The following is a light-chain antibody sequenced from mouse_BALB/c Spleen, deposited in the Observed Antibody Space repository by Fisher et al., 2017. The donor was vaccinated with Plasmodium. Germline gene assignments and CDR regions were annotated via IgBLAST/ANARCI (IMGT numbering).Light chain of an antibody. Sequence: VMTQSPLTLSVTIGQPASTSCKSSQSLLNSDGQTYLSWLLQRPGQSPKRLIYLVSKLDSGVPDRFTGSGSGTDFTLKISRVEAEDLGLYYCWQSKHLWTFGGGTKLEIK. J-gene: IGKJ1*01. CDR3: WQSKHLWT. V-gene: IGKV1-135*01. CDR1: QSLLNSDGQTY. CDR2: LVS.